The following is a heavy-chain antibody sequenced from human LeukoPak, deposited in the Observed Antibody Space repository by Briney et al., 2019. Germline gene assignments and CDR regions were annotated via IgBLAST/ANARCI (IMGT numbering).Heavy chain of an antibody. J-gene: IGHJ3*02. Sequence: GASVKASCKASGYTFTNYYMHWVRQAPGQGLEWMGIINPSGGSTSYAQKFQGRVTMARDMSTSTVYMELFSLRSEDTAVYYCARVHTYYYDSSHDAFDIWGQGTMVTVSS. CDR3: ARVHTYYYDSSHDAFDI. D-gene: IGHD3-22*01. V-gene: IGHV1-46*01. CDR1: GYTFTNYY. CDR2: INPSGGST.